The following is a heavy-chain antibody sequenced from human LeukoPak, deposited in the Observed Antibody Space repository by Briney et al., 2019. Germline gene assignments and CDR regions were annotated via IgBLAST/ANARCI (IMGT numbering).Heavy chain of an antibody. CDR2: IIPIFGTA. D-gene: IGHD4-17*01. CDR3: ARPTVTTLSPQGPAFDI. J-gene: IGHJ3*02. Sequence: VASVKVSCKASGGTFSSYAISWVRQAPGQGLEWMGGIIPIFGTANYAQKFQGRVTITADESTSTAYMELSSLRSEDTAVYYCARPTVTTLSPQGPAFDIWGQGTMVTVSS. CDR1: GGTFSSYA. V-gene: IGHV1-69*13.